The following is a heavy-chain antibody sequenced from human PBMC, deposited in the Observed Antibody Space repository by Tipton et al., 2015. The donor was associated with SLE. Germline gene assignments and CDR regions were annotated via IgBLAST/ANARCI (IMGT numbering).Heavy chain of an antibody. D-gene: IGHD6-19*01. Sequence: TLSLTCAVYGGSFSGYYWSWIRQPPGKGLEWIGRIYYSGSTYYNPSLKSRVTVSVDTSKNQFSLKLSSVTAADTAVYYCATNSGWLYDAFDIWGQGTMVSVSS. CDR1: GGSFSGYY. V-gene: IGHV4-34*01. J-gene: IGHJ3*02. CDR3: ATNSGWLYDAFDI. CDR2: IYYSGST.